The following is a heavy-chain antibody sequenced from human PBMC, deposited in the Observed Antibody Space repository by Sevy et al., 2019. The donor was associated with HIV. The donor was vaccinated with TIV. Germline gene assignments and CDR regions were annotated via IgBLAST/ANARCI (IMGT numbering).Heavy chain of an antibody. CDR2: ISGSGGST. CDR3: AKDLSAHYSNYGGPYFDY. Sequence: GGSLRLSCAASGFTFSSYAMSWVRQAPGKGLEWVSAISGSGGSTYYANSVKGRFTISRDNSKNTLYLQMNSLRAEDTAVYYCAKDLSAHYSNYGGPYFDYWGQGTLVTVSS. D-gene: IGHD4-4*01. J-gene: IGHJ4*02. V-gene: IGHV3-23*01. CDR1: GFTFSSYA.